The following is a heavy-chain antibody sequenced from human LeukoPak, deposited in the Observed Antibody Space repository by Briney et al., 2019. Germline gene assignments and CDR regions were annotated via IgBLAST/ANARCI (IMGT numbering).Heavy chain of an antibody. D-gene: IGHD2-2*02. CDR2: IIPIFGTA. V-gene: IGHV1-69*13. CDR3: ARAPLYCSSTSCYTRDYYYYYYMDV. CDR1: GGTFSSYA. Sequence: SVKVSCKASGGTFSSYAISWVRQAPGQGLEWMGGIIPIFGTANYTQKFQGRVTITADESTSTAYMELSSLRSEDTAVYYCARAPLYCSSTSCYTRDYYYYYYMDVWGKGTTVTVSS. J-gene: IGHJ6*03.